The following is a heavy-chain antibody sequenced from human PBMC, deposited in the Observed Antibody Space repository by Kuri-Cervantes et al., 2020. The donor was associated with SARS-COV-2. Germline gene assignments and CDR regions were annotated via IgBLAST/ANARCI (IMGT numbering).Heavy chain of an antibody. D-gene: IGHD1-14*01. CDR1: GFTFSSYW. J-gene: IGHJ5*02. CDR3: ARSTYNNWFDP. CDR2: IKQDGSEK. Sequence: GGSLRLSCAASGFTFSSYWMSWVRQAPGKGLEWVANIKQDGSEKYYVDSVKGRFTISRDNAKNSLYLQMNSLRAEDTALYHCARSTYNNWFDPWGQGTLVTVSS. V-gene: IGHV3-7*03.